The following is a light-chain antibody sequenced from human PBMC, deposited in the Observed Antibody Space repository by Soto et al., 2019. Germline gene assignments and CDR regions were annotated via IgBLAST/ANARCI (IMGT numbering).Light chain of an antibody. V-gene: IGKV1-27*01. J-gene: IGKJ4*01. Sequence: DIQMTQSPSSLSASVGDRVTITCRASKGISNYLARYQQKPGKVPKLLIYAASTLQSGVPSRFSGSGSGTDFTLTISSLQPEDVATYYCQKYNSAPLTFGGGTKVEIK. CDR1: KGISNY. CDR2: AAS. CDR3: QKYNSAPLT.